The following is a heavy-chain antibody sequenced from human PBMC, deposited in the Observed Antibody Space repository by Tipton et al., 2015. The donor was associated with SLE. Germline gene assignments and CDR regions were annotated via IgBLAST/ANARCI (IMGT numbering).Heavy chain of an antibody. CDR3: ARDNDRSGYSILFDI. D-gene: IGHD5-12*01. J-gene: IGHJ3*02. V-gene: IGHV3-30*04. CDR1: GFTFSSYA. Sequence: SLRLSCAVSGFTFSSYAMHWVRQAPGKGLDWVASISYDGFNKYYAESVKGRFTISTDTSKNTLYLQMNSLRVEDTAVYYCARDNDRSGYSILFDIWGQGTMVTVSS. CDR2: ISYDGFNK.